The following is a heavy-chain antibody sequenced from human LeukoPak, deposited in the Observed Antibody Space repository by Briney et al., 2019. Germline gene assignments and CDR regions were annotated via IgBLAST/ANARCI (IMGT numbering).Heavy chain of an antibody. CDR1: GYTFTSYA. V-gene: IGHV1-3*01. D-gene: IGHD1-26*01. CDR3: ARSKLSGSYPNWFDP. Sequence: GASVKVSCKASGYTFTSYAMHWVRQAPGQRLEWMGWINAGNGNTKYSQKFQGRVTITRDTSASTAYMELSSLRSEDTAVYYCARSKLSGSYPNWFDPWDQGTLVTVSS. J-gene: IGHJ5*02. CDR2: INAGNGNT.